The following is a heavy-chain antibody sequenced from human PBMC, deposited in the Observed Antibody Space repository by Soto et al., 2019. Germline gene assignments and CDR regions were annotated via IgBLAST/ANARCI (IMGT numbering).Heavy chain of an antibody. J-gene: IGHJ6*02. CDR1: GGTFSSYT. CDR2: IIPILGIA. Sequence: GASVKVSCKASGGTFSSYTISWVRQAPGQGLEWMGRIIPILGIANYAQKFQGRVTITADKSTSTAYMELSSLRSEDTAVYYCARVRGWFGERYYYYYGMDVWGQGTTVTVSS. CDR3: ARVRGWFGERYYYYYGMDV. V-gene: IGHV1-69*02. D-gene: IGHD3-10*01.